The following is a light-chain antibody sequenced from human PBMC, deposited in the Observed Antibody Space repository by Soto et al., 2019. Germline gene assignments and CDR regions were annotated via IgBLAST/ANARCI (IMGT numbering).Light chain of an antibody. J-gene: IGKJ5*01. Sequence: DIQMTQSPSSLSASVGDRVTITCRASHSIINYLNWYQQKPGKAPQLLIYVASMLESGLPSRFSGSGSGTDFTLTISSLQPEDVATYYCQQSYNAPITFGQGTRVDI. CDR2: VAS. CDR1: HSIINY. V-gene: IGKV1-39*01. CDR3: QQSYNAPIT.